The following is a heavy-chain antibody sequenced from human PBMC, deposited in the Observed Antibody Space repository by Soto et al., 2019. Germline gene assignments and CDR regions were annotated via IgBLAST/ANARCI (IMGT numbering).Heavy chain of an antibody. CDR2: IYYSGST. D-gene: IGHD3-10*01. V-gene: IGHV4-39*01. J-gene: IGHJ4*02. CDR3: ATLWFGESGY. Sequence: QLQLQESGPGLVKPSETLSLTCTVSGGSISRNSYYWGWIRQPPGKGLEWIGSIYYSGSTYYNVSLKTRVTLSVDTAKNQFSLKLSSVTAADTAVYYCATLWFGESGYWGQGTLVTVSS. CDR1: GGSISRNSYY.